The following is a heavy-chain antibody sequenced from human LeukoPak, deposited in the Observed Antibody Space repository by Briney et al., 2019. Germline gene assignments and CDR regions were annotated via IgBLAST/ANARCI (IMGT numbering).Heavy chain of an antibody. CDR2: IIPIFGTA. CDR1: GGTFSSYA. J-gene: IGHJ4*02. V-gene: IGHV1-69*05. D-gene: IGHD3-22*01. CDR3: ASNPHPYYYDSSGYYFGFDY. Sequence: ASVKVSCKASGGTFSSYAISWVRQAPGQGLEWMGRIIPIFGTANYAQKFQGRVTITTDESTSTAYMELSSLRSEDTAVYYCASNPHPYYYDSSGYYFGFDYWGQGTLVTVSS.